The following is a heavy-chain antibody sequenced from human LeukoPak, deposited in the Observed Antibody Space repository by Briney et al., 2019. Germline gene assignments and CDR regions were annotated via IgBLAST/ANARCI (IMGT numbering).Heavy chain of an antibody. Sequence: GGSLRLSYAASGNYWMHWVRQAPGKGLEWVSAISGSGGSTYYADSVKGRFTISRDNSKNTLYLQMNSLRAEDTAVYYCAKALGPLDFWSGYYDNWFDPWGQGTLVTVSS. CDR3: AKALGPLDFWSGYYDNWFDP. CDR2: ISGSGGST. CDR1: GNYW. D-gene: IGHD3-3*01. J-gene: IGHJ5*02. V-gene: IGHV3-23*01.